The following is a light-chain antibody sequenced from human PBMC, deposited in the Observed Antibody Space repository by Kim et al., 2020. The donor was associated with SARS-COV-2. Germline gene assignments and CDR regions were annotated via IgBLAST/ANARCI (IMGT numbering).Light chain of an antibody. CDR2: QNI. CDR1: NLGNKY. CDR3: QAWDSRNYV. J-gene: IGLJ1*01. V-gene: IGLV3-1*01. Sequence: SYELTQPPSVSVSPGQTATITCSGDNLGNKYVCWYQQKPGQPPVLVMYQNIKRPSGIPERFSGSNSGTTATLTISGTQALDEADYYCQAWDSRNYVFGTGTQLTVL.